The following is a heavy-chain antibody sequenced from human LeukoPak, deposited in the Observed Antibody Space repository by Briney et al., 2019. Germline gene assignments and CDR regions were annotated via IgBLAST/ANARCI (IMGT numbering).Heavy chain of an antibody. Sequence: SETLSLTCAVYGGSFSGYYWSWIRQPPGKGLEWIGEINHSGSTNYNPSLKSRVTISVDTSKNQFSLKLSSVTAADTAVYCCARGLGIAGYWGQGTLVTVSS. V-gene: IGHV4-34*01. CDR3: ARGLGIAGY. J-gene: IGHJ4*02. D-gene: IGHD6-13*01. CDR2: INHSGST. CDR1: GGSFSGYY.